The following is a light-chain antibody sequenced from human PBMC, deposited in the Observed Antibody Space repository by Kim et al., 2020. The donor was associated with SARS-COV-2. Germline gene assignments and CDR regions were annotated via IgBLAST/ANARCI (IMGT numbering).Light chain of an antibody. J-gene: IGLJ3*02. CDR3: VLYMGSGIWV. V-gene: IGLV8-61*01. Sequence: QTVVTQEPSFSVSPGGTVTLTCGLSSGSVSTSYYPSWYQQTTGQAPRTLIYNTDSRSSGVPDHFSGSILGNKAALTITGAQADDESDYYCVLYMGSGIWVFGGGTQLTVL. CDR2: NTD. CDR1: SGSVSTSYY.